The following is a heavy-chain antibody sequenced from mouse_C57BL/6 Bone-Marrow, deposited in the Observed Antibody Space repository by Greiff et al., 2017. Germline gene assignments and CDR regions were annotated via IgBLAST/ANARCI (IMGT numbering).Heavy chain of an antibody. V-gene: IGHV14-4*01. J-gene: IGHJ1*03. CDR1: GFNIKDDY. Sequence: VHVKQSGAELVRPGASVKLSCTASGFNIKDDYMHWVKQRPEQGLEWIGWIDPENGDTEYASKFQGKATITADTSSNTAYLQLSSLTSEDTASYYCTFYYYGSSSYWYFDVWGTGTTVTVSS. CDR2: IDPENGDT. CDR3: TFYYYGSSSYWYFDV. D-gene: IGHD1-1*01.